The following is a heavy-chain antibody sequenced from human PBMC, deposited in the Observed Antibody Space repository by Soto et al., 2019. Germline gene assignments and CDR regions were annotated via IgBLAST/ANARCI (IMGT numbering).Heavy chain of an antibody. D-gene: IGHD4-17*01. CDR2: IFYSGST. Sequence: SETLSLTCTVSGASIGSSYWTWIRQPPGKGLEWMGYIFYSGSTNYNPSLSGRVSMTVDTSKNQVSLNLRSVTAADTAVYYCARVSTVTQLAYWGHGMLVTVSS. V-gene: IGHV4-59*01. CDR1: GASIGSSY. J-gene: IGHJ1*01. CDR3: ARVSTVTQLAY.